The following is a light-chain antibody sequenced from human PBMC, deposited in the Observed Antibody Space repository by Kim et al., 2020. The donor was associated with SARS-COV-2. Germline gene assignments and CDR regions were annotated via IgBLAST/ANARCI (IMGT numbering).Light chain of an antibody. Sequence: GQKVTISCSGSSSNIGNNYVSWYQQLPGTAPKLLIYDNNKRPSGIPDRFSGSKSGTSATLGITGLQTGDEADYYCGTWDSSLSAEVFGGGTQLTV. CDR2: DNN. CDR1: SSNIGNNY. V-gene: IGLV1-51*01. CDR3: GTWDSSLSAEV. J-gene: IGLJ3*02.